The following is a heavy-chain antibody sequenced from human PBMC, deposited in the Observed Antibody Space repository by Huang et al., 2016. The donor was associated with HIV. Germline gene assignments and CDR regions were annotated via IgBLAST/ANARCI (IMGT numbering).Heavy chain of an antibody. V-gene: IGHV3-48*01. CDR3: ARFGSYYYGSGSYLDAFDI. D-gene: IGHD3-10*01. J-gene: IGHJ3*02. Sequence: EVQLMESGGGLVQPGGSLRLSCAASGFTFSTYNMNWVRRAQGMGLEWVSYSTSSSGYIYDADSVKGRFTISRDNAKNSLYLQMNSLRAEDTAVYYCARFGSYYYGSGSYLDAFDIWGQGTMVTVSS. CDR1: GFTFSTYN. CDR2: STSSSGYI.